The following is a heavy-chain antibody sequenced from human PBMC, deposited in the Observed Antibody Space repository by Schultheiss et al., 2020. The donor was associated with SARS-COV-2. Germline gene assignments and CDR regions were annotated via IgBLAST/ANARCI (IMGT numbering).Heavy chain of an antibody. V-gene: IGHV3-48*01. Sequence: GESLKISCAASGFTFSSYSMNWVRQAPGKGLEWVSSISSSSSTIYYADSVKGRFTISRDNAKNSLYLQMNSLRAEDTAVYYCARGRPEWSWFDPWGQGTLVTVAS. J-gene: IGHJ5*02. CDR2: ISSSSSTI. D-gene: IGHD3-3*01. CDR3: ARGRPEWSWFDP. CDR1: GFTFSSYS.